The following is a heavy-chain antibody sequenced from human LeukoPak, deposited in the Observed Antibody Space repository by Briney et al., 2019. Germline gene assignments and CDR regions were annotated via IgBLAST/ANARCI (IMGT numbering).Heavy chain of an antibody. V-gene: IGHV1-18*01. Sequence: ASVKVSCKASGYTFTSYGISWVRQAPGQGLEWMGWISGYDGKTNYAQKLQGRVTMTTDTSTSTAYMELRSLSSDDTAVYYCAAGYSSGWYLGYWGQGTLVTVSS. J-gene: IGHJ4*02. CDR1: GYTFTSYG. D-gene: IGHD6-19*01. CDR3: AAGYSSGWYLGY. CDR2: ISGYDGKT.